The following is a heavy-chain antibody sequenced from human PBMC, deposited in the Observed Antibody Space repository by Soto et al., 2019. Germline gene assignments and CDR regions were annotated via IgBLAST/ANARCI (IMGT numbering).Heavy chain of an antibody. V-gene: IGHV3-21*01. D-gene: IGHD3-9*01. J-gene: IGHJ4*02. CDR2: ISSSSSYI. CDR1: GFTFSSYS. CDR3: ARDSGTRELRYFDQ. Sequence: GGSLRLSCAASGFTFSSYSMNWVHQAPGKGLEWVSSISSSSSYIYYADSVKGRFTISRDNAKNSLYLQMNSLRAEDTAVYYCARDSGTRELRYFDQWGQGTLVTVSS.